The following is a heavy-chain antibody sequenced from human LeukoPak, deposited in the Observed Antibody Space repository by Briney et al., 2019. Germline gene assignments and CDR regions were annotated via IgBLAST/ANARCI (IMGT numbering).Heavy chain of an antibody. CDR1: GFTFSSYG. D-gene: IGHD3-9*01. J-gene: IGHJ3*02. V-gene: IGHV3-30*02. Sequence: GGSLRLSCAASGFTFSSYGMHWVRQAPGKGLEWVAFIRYGGSNKYYADSVKGRFTISRDNSKNTLYLQMNSLRAEDTAVYYCAKDALDILTGYYWYAFDIWGQGTMVTVSS. CDR3: AKDALDILTGYYWYAFDI. CDR2: IRYGGSNK.